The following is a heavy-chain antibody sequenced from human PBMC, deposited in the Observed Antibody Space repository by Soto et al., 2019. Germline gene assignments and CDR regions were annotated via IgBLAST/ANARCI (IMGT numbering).Heavy chain of an antibody. J-gene: IGHJ3*02. CDR3: AKATATGGGAFDI. CDR1: GFICGSYD. Sequence: GSLRLSCAASGFICGSYDMSWVRQAPGKGLEWVSTILVDGRTFYVDSVKGRFTISRDSSQNTVYLQMNSLTAGDTALYYCAKATATGGGAFDICGQGTKVTVSS. CDR2: ILVDGRT. D-gene: IGHD2-8*02. V-gene: IGHV3-23*01.